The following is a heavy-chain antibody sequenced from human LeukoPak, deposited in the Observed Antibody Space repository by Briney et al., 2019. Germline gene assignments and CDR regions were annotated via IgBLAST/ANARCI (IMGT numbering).Heavy chain of an antibody. V-gene: IGHV1-18*01. CDR1: GGTFSSYA. D-gene: IGHD3-10*01. J-gene: IGHJ6*03. Sequence: ASVKVSCKASGGTFSSYAISWVRQAPGQGLEWMGWISAYNGNTNYAQKLQGRVTMTTDTSTSTAYMELRSLRSDDTAVYYCARAMVRGVTYYMDVWGKGTTVTVSS. CDR3: ARAMVRGVTYYMDV. CDR2: ISAYNGNT.